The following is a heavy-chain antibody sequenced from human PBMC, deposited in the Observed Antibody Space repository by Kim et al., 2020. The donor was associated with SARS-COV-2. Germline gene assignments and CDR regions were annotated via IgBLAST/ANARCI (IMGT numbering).Heavy chain of an antibody. V-gene: IGHV4-34*01. CDR3: ARGPSRQTYYYDSSGYYY. CDR2: INHSGST. D-gene: IGHD3-22*01. J-gene: IGHJ6*01. Sequence: SETLSLTCAVYGGSFSGYYWSWIRQPPGKGLEWIGEINHSGSTNYNPSLKSRVTISVDTSKNQFSLKLSSVTAADTAVYYCARGPSRQTYYYDSSGYYY. CDR1: GGSFSGYY.